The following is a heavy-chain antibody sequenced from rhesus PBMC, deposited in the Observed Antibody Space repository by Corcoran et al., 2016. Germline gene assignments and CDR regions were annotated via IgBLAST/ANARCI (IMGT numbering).Heavy chain of an antibody. CDR2: ISGSGGST. J-gene: IGHJ4*01. Sequence: QLQLQESGPGLVQPSETMAHTCAVSGGSLSSNWWSWVRQPPGQGLEWIGRISGSGGSTIYNPSLKSRVTISTDTSKNQFSPKLSSVTASDTAVYYCARPRGYSVYSPFDYWGQGVLVTVSS. V-gene: IGHV4-173*01. CDR1: GGSLSSNW. D-gene: IGHD5-30*01. CDR3: ARPRGYSVYSPFDY.